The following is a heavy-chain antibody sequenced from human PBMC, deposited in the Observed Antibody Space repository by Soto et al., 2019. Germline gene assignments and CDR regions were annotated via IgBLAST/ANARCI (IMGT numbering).Heavy chain of an antibody. V-gene: IGHV1-8*01. Sequence: GASVKVSCKASGYTFTSYDINWVRQATGQGLEWMGWMNPNSGNTGYAQKFQGRVTMTRNTSISTAYMELSSLRSEDTAVYYCARDYSNYLYHYYGMDVWGQGTTVTVSS. D-gene: IGHD4-4*01. CDR3: ARDYSNYLYHYYGMDV. CDR2: MNPNSGNT. J-gene: IGHJ6*02. CDR1: GYTFTSYD.